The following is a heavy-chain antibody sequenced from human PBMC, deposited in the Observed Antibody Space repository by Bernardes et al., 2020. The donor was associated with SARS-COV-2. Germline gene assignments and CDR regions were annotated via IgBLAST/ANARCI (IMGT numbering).Heavy chain of an antibody. J-gene: IGHJ4*02. CDR1: GFIFSNHW. D-gene: IGHD3-22*01. V-gene: IGHV3-7*04. Sequence: GSLRLSCAASGFIFSNHWMSWVRQAPGKGLEWVANINQDGSDKYYVDSVKGRLTISRDNAKHSLFLQMNSLRAEDTAVYYCARDTYFDASSAYFDFWGQGTQVTVSS. CDR3: ARDTYFDASSAYFDF. CDR2: INQDGSDK.